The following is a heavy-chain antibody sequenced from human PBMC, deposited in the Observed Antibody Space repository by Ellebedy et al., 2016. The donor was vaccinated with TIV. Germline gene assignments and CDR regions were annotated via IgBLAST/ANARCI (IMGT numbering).Heavy chain of an antibody. CDR2: IYPYNGGT. CDR3: AAFPYISASSAY. V-gene: IGHV1-2*02. D-gene: IGHD3-3*02. Sequence: ASVKVSCKASGYTFTAYHIHWVRQAPGQGLEWMGWIYPYNGGTNYAQKFQGRVTMTRDTSISTCYMELSGLKSDDAAVYYCAAFPYISASSAYWGQGTLVTVSS. J-gene: IGHJ4*02. CDR1: GYTFTAYH.